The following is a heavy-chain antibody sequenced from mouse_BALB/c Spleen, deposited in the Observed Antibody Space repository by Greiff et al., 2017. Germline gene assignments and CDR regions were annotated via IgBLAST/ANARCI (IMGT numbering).Heavy chain of an antibody. Sequence: VQLQQSGAELVKPGASVKLSCTASGFNIKDNYMHWVKQRPEQGLEWIGRIDPANGNTKYDPKFQGKATITADTSSNTAYLQHSSLTSEDTAVYYCARDKEGRSYWGQGTLLTVSA. J-gene: IGHJ3*01. V-gene: IGHV14-3*02. CDR3: ARDKEGRSY. CDR1: GFNIKDNY. CDR2: IDPANGNT. D-gene: IGHD1-1*01.